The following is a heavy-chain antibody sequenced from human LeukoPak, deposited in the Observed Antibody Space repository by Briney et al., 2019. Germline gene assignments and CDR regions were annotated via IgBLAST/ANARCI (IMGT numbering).Heavy chain of an antibody. CDR3: ARDPDY. CDR1: GFTVSSNY. CDR2: ISSSSNTI. V-gene: IGHV3-48*01. J-gene: IGHJ4*02. Sequence: PGGSLRLSCAASGFTVSSNYMSWVRQAPGKGLEWVSCISSSSNTIYYADPVKGRFTISRDNAKNSLYLQMNSLRAEDTAVYYCARDPDYWGQGTLVTVSS.